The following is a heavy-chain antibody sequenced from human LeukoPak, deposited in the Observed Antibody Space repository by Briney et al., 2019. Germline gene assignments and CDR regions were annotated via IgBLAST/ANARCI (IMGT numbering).Heavy chain of an antibody. V-gene: IGHV3-66*01. Sequence: GGSLRLSCASSGVTVNSNYMTWVRQAPGKGLEWVAVLYSGGRTYYAESGKSRVSISTDNSKNTLYLQMDSLRDEDTAVYYCARETYYYDSXGYYYYFGYWGQGTLVTVS. D-gene: IGHD3-22*01. CDR2: LYSGGRT. CDR1: GVTVNSNY. CDR3: ARETYYYDSXGYYYYFGY. J-gene: IGHJ4*02.